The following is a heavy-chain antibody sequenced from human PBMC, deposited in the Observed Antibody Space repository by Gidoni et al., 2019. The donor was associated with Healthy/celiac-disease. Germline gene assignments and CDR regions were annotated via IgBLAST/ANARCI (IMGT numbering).Heavy chain of an antibody. CDR3: ATAWRDWFDP. V-gene: IGHV3-23*01. Sequence: EVQLLESGGGLVQPGGSLRLFCAASGFTFSSYAMSWVRQAPGKGLEWVAAISGSGGSTYYADSVKGRFTISRDNSKNTLYLQMNSLRAEDTAVYYCATAWRDWFDPWGQGTLVTVSS. CDR1: GFTFSSYA. J-gene: IGHJ5*02. CDR2: ISGSGGST.